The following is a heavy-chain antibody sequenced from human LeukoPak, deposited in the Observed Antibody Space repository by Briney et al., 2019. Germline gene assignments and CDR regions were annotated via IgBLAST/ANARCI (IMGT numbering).Heavy chain of an antibody. J-gene: IGHJ6*02. V-gene: IGHV3-23*01. CDR2: ISGSGGST. Sequence: GSLRLSCAASGFTFSSYAMSWVRQAPGKGLEWVSAISGSGGSTYYAGSVKGRFTISRDNSKNTLYLQMNSLRAEDTAVYYCAKDAVRLYDSSGYYYYYGMDVWGQGTTVTVSS. D-gene: IGHD3-22*01. CDR3: AKDAVRLYDSSGYYYYYGMDV. CDR1: GFTFSSYA.